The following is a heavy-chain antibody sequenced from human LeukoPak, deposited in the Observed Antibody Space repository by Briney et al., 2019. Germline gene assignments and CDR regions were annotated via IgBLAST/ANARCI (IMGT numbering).Heavy chain of an antibody. V-gene: IGHV4-34*01. Sequence: SETLSLTCAVYGGSFSGYYWSWIRQPPGKGLEWIEEINHSGSTNYNPSLKSRVTISVDTSKNQFSLKLSSVTAADTAVYYCARGYLHYYDSSGYYQDYWGQGTLVTVSS. CDR1: GGSFSGYY. CDR2: INHSGST. CDR3: ARGYLHYYDSSGYYQDY. J-gene: IGHJ4*02. D-gene: IGHD3-22*01.